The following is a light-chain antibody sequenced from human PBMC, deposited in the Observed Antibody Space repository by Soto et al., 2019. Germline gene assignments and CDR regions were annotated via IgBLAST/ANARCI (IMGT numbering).Light chain of an antibody. CDR1: QSVSSN. CDR2: DTS. J-gene: IGKJ1*01. Sequence: EIVMTQSPATLSVSPGERATLSCRASQSVSSNLAWYQQKPGLAPRLILYDTSFRATGIPDRFSGSGSGTDFTLTISRLDPEDFAVYYCQQYGSSASFGQGTKVDIK. V-gene: IGKV3D-20*01. CDR3: QQYGSSAS.